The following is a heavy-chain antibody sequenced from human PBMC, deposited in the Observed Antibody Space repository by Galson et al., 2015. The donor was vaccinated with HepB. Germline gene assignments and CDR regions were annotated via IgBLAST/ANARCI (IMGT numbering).Heavy chain of an antibody. CDR2: IDPSDSYT. J-gene: IGHJ6*03. Sequence: QSGAEVKKPGESLRISCKGSGYSFTSYWISWVRQMPGKGLEWMGRIDPSDSYTNYSPSFQGHVTISADKSISTAYLQWSSLKASDTAAYYCARNAIRMTTGHEGDYYYMDVWGKGTTVTVSS. D-gene: IGHD4-11*01. V-gene: IGHV5-10-1*01. CDR3: ARNAIRMTTGHEGDYYYMDV. CDR1: GYSFTSYW.